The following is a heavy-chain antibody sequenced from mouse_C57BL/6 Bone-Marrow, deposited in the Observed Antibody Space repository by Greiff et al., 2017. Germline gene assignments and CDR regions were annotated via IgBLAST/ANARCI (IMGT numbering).Heavy chain of an antibody. CDR2: IRLKSDNYAT. V-gene: IGHV6-3*01. D-gene: IGHD3-3*01. CDR3: TGEGPWYFDV. CDR1: GFTFSNYW. J-gene: IGHJ1*03. Sequence: EVHLVESGGGLVQPGGSMKLSCVASGFTFSNYWMNWVRQSPEKGLEWVAQIRLKSDNYATHYAESVKGRFTISRDDSTSSVYLQMNNLRAEDTGIYYCTGEGPWYFDVGGTGTTVTVSS.